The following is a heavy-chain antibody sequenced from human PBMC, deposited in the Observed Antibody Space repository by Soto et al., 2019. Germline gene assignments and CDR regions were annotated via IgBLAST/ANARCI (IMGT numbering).Heavy chain of an antibody. CDR2: IYPGDSDT. J-gene: IGHJ5*02. V-gene: IGHV5-51*01. Sequence: GESLKISCKASGYKFTGYWIGWVRQMPGKGLEWMGIIYPGDSDTRYSPSFDGHVTISADKSTNTAYPQWSGLRVDDTAVYYCARNRAPTNWFDPWGQGALVTVSS. CDR3: ARNRAPTNWFDP. CDR1: GYKFTGYW.